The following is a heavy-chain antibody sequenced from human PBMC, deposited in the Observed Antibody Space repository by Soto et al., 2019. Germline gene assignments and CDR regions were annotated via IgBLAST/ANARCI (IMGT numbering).Heavy chain of an antibody. Sequence: PSETLSLTCTVSGGSISSGGYYWSWIRQHPGKGLEWIGYIYYSGSTYYNPSLKSRVTISVDTSKNQFSLKLSSVTAADTAVYYCASGPRLAYDFWTGEKWFDPWGQGTLVTVSS. CDR1: GGSISSGGYY. D-gene: IGHD3-3*01. CDR3: ASGPRLAYDFWTGEKWFDP. V-gene: IGHV4-31*03. J-gene: IGHJ5*02. CDR2: IYYSGST.